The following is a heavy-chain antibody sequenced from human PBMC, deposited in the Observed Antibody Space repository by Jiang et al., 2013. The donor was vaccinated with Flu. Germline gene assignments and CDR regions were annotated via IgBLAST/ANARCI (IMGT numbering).Heavy chain of an antibody. D-gene: IGHD5-24*01. CDR1: GGSVSSGSYY. CDR3: ATGLKMATIIDY. Sequence: GPGLVKPSETLSLTCTVSGGSVSSGSYYWSWIRQPPGKGLEWIGYIYYSGSANYNPSLKSRVTISVDTSKNQFSLKLSSVTAADTAVYYCATGLKMATIIDYWGQGTL. V-gene: IGHV4-61*01. J-gene: IGHJ4*02. CDR2: IYYSGSA.